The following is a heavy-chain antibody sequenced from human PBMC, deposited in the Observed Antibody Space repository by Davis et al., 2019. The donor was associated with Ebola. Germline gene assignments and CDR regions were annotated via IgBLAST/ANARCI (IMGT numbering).Heavy chain of an antibody. CDR3: ARGGLLYYYGTDV. V-gene: IGHV3-30*19. CDR2: ISYDGSNK. J-gene: IGHJ6*04. D-gene: IGHD2/OR15-2a*01. CDR1: GFTFDGYG. Sequence: PGGSLRLSCAASGFTFDGYGMHWVRQAPGKGLEWVAVISYDGSNKYYADSVKGRFTISRDNSKNTLYLQMNSLRAEDTAVYYCARGGLLYYYGTDVWGKGTMVTVSS.